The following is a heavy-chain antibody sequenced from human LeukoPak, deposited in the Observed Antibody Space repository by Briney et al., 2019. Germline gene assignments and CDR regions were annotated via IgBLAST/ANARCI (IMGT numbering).Heavy chain of an antibody. CDR3: ARDRPRRVVTGPVFYFDY. V-gene: IGHV4-34*01. J-gene: IGHJ4*02. CDR1: GGSFSGYY. Sequence: SETLSLTCAVYGGSFSGYYWSWIRQPPGKGLEWIGEINHSGSTNYNPSLKSRVTISVDTSKNQFSLKLSSVTAADTAVYYCARDRPRRVVTGPVFYFDYGGQGTLVTVSS. CDR2: INHSGST. D-gene: IGHD3-10*01.